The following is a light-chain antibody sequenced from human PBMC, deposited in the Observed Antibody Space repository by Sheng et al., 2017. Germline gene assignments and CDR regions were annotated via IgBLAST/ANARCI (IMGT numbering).Light chain of an antibody. CDR2: GAS. V-gene: IGKV3-15*01. CDR1: QGFSNN. J-gene: IGKJ2*01. CDR3: QHYNNWPYT. Sequence: DIVLTQSPGTLSLSPGERATVSCRASQGFSNNHLAWYQQRPGQAPRLLIYGASTRATGVPATFSGSGSGTEFTLTISSLQSEDFAVYYCQHYNNWPYTFGQGTKLEIK.